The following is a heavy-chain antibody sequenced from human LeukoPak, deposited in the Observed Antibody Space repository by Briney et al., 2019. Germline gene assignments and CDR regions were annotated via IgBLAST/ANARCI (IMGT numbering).Heavy chain of an antibody. J-gene: IGHJ4*02. Sequence: GESLKISCKGSGYTFSSYWIGWVRQMPGKGLEWMGIIYPGDSDTRYSPSFQGQVTISADKSISTAYLRWSSLKASDTAMYYCATGPYYYDSSGYYDGLDYWGQGTLVTVSS. CDR1: GYTFSSYW. CDR3: ATGPYYYDSSGYYDGLDY. CDR2: IYPGDSDT. V-gene: IGHV5-51*01. D-gene: IGHD3-22*01.